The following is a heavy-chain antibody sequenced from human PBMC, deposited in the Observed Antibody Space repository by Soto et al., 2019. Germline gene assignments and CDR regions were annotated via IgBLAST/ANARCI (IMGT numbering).Heavy chain of an antibody. D-gene: IGHD3-10*01. CDR3: AREVPSRYFDL. CDR2: INHSGST. V-gene: IGHV4-34*01. Sequence: QVRLQQWGAGLLKPSETLPLTCAVYGGSFSDYYWSWIRQPPGKGLEWIGEINHSGSTNYKPSLKSRVTISVDTSKNQFSLKLNSVTAADTAVYYCAREVPSRYFDLWGRGTPVTVSS. J-gene: IGHJ2*01. CDR1: GGSFSDYY.